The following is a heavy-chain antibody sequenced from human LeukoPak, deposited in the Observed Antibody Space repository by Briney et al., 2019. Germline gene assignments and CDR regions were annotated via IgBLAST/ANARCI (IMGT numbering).Heavy chain of an antibody. Sequence: SETLSLTCTVSGGSISSYYWSWIRQPPGKGLEWIGSIYYSGSTYYNPPLKSRVTISVDTSKNHFSLKLSSVTAADTAVYYCARLTSSLDYWGQGTLVTVSS. CDR1: GGSISSYY. V-gene: IGHV4-59*05. J-gene: IGHJ4*02. CDR2: IYYSGST. D-gene: IGHD4/OR15-4a*01. CDR3: ARLTSSLDY.